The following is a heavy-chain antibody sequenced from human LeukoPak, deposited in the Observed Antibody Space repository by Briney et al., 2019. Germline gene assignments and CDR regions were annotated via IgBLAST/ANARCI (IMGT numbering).Heavy chain of an antibody. V-gene: IGHV4-39*07. D-gene: IGHD3-3*01. J-gene: IGHJ4*02. Sequence: SETLSLTCTVSGGSISSSSYYWGWIRQPPGKGLEWIGSIYYSGSTYYNPSLKSRVTISVDTSKNQFSLKLSSVTAADTAVYYCARDRPLWSGSIFDYWGQGTLVTVSS. CDR1: GGSISSSSYY. CDR3: ARDRPLWSGSIFDY. CDR2: IYYSGST.